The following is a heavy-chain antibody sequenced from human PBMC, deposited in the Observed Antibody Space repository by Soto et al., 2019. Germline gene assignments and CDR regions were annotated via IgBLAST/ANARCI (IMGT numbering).Heavy chain of an antibody. CDR1: GYTFTSYA. D-gene: IGHD2-2*01. V-gene: IGHV1-3*01. CDR3: AKVPVILLVPAAMNYYYGMDV. J-gene: IGHJ6*02. Sequence: ASVKVSCKASGYTFTSYAMHWVRQAPGQRLEWMGWINAGNGNTKYSQKFQGRVTITRDTSASTAYMELSSLRSEDTAVYYCAKVPVILLVPAAMNYYYGMDVWGQGTTVTVSS. CDR2: INAGNGNT.